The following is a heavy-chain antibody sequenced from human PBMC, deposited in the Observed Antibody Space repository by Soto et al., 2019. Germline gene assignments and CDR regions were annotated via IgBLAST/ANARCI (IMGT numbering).Heavy chain of an antibody. CDR1: GDSISSGGYY. CDR3: ARGKDIVVVSPNWFDP. Sequence: SETLSLTCTVSGDSISSGGYYWSWIRQHPGKGLEWIGYIYYSGSTYYNPSLKSRVTISVDTSKNQFSLKLSSVTAADTAVYYCARGKDIVVVSPNWFDPWGQGTLVTVSS. CDR2: IYYSGST. V-gene: IGHV4-31*03. J-gene: IGHJ5*02. D-gene: IGHD2-2*01.